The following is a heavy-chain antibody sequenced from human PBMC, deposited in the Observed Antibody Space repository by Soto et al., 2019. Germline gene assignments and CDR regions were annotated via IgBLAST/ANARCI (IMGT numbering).Heavy chain of an antibody. CDR1: GDSVTSVNYF. Sequence: KPSETLSLTCAVSGDSVTSVNYFWTWIRQPPGGGLEWIGYISNSGISKYNPSLKSRVAMSQDTSKNQFSLNLHSVTAADTAVYFCARGESNSYYAYHFDTWGQGALVTVSS. V-gene: IGHV4-61*01. CDR3: ARGESNSYYAYHFDT. D-gene: IGHD3-3*01. J-gene: IGHJ4*02. CDR2: ISNSGIS.